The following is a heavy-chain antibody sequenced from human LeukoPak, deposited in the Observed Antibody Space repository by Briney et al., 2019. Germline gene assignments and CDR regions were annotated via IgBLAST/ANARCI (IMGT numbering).Heavy chain of an antibody. CDR1: GGSISSGGYS. D-gene: IGHD5-18*01. V-gene: IGHV4-30-2*01. CDR2: IYHSGST. J-gene: IGHJ5*02. Sequence: PSETLSLTCAVSGGSISSGGYSWSWIRQPPGKGLEWIGYIYHSGSTYYNPSLKSRVTISVDRSKNQFSLKLSSVTAADTAVYYCARDLFYGYGRSWFDPWGQGTLVTVSS. CDR3: ARDLFYGYGRSWFDP.